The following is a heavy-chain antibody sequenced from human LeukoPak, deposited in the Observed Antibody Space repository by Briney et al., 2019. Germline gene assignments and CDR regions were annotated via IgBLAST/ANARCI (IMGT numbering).Heavy chain of an antibody. Sequence: PSETLSLTCTVSGGSISSYYWSWLRQPPGKGLEWIGYIYYSGSTNYNPSLTSRVTISVDTSKNQFSLKLSSVTTADTAVYYCARVPSGSYYRGNYFDYWGQGTLVTVSS. CDR2: IYYSGST. V-gene: IGHV4-59*01. D-gene: IGHD1-26*01. CDR1: GGSISSYY. CDR3: ARVPSGSYYRGNYFDY. J-gene: IGHJ4*02.